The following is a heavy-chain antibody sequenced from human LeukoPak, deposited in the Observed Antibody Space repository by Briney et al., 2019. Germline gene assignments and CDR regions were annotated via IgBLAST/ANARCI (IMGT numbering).Heavy chain of an antibody. J-gene: IGHJ4*02. CDR3: TTDQGTMVRGVIMVSDY. Sequence: PGGSLRLSCAASGFTFSNAWMSWVRQAPGKGLEWVGRIKSKTDGGTTDYAAPVKGRFTIPRDDSKNTLYLQMNSLKTEDTAVYYCTTDQGTMVRGVIMVSDYWGQGTLVTVSS. V-gene: IGHV3-15*01. D-gene: IGHD3-10*01. CDR1: GFTFSNAW. CDR2: IKSKTDGGTT.